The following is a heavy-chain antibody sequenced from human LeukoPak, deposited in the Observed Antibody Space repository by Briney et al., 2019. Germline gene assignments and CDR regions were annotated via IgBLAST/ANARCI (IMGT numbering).Heavy chain of an antibody. CDR3: AKDLLPDKRPSDYYDSSPMGD. CDR1: GFTFSSYA. J-gene: IGHJ4*02. Sequence: GGSLRLSCAASGFTFSSYAMHWVRQAPGKGLEWVAVISYDGSNKYYADSVKGRFTISRDNSKNTLYLQMNSLRAEDTAVYYCAKDLLPDKRPSDYYDSSPMGDWGQGTLVTVSS. CDR2: ISYDGSNK. V-gene: IGHV3-30-3*01. D-gene: IGHD3-22*01.